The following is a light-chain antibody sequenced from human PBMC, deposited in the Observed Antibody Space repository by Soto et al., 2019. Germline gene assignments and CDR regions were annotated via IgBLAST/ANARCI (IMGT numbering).Light chain of an antibody. V-gene: IGKV1-27*01. CDR1: QGINNY. CDR3: QKYNSVPRT. CDR2: AAS. Sequence: DIRMTQSPPSLSASVGDKITITCRASQGINNYLAWYQQKPGEVPKLLIYAASTLQSVVSSRFSGSGSGTVFTLTINSLQPEDVGSYYCQKYNSVPRTFGKGTKVEIK. J-gene: IGKJ1*01.